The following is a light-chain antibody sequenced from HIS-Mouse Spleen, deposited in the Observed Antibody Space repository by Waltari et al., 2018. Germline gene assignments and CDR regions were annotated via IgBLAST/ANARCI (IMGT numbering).Light chain of an antibody. CDR2: DVS. Sequence: QSALTQPRSVSGSPGQSVTISCTGTSSDVGGYNYVSWYQQHPGKAPKLVIYDVSKRPSGVPVRFSGSTSGNTASLTISGLQAEDEADYYCCSYAGSYTVVFGGGTKLTVL. CDR1: SSDVGGYNY. J-gene: IGLJ2*01. V-gene: IGLV2-11*01. CDR3: CSYAGSYTVV.